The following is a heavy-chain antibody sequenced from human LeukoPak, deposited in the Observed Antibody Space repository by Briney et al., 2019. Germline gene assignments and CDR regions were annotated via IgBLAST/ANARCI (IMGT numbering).Heavy chain of an antibody. J-gene: IGHJ4*02. V-gene: IGHV3-30*04. D-gene: IGHD4-17*01. CDR2: ISYDGSNK. CDR1: GFTFGSYA. Sequence: PGGSLRLSCAASGFTFGSYAMHWVRQAPGKGLEWVAVISYDGSNKYYADSVKGRFTISRDNSKNTLYLQMNSLRAEDTAVYYCARDPAFGDYGDYEGYFDYWGQGTLVTVSS. CDR3: ARDPAFGDYGDYEGYFDY.